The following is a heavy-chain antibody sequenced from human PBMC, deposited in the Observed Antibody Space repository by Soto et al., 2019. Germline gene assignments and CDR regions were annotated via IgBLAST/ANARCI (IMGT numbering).Heavy chain of an antibody. CDR3: ARGPYYYDSSGYPYFEY. J-gene: IGHJ4*02. CDR2: IIPILRAA. Sequence: QVQLVQSGAEVKKPGSSVKVSCKASGGTFRNYAISWVRQASGQGLEWMGGIIPILRAANYAQKFQGRVTITADEYTSTPYMELSGLRSEDTAVYFCARGPYYYDSSGYPYFEYWGQGTLVTVSS. V-gene: IGHV1-69*11. D-gene: IGHD3-22*01. CDR1: GGTFRNYA.